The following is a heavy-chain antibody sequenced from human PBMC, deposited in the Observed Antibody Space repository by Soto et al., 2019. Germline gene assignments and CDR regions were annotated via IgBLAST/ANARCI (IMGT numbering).Heavy chain of an antibody. J-gene: IGHJ6*03. D-gene: IGHD6-6*01. V-gene: IGHV6-1*01. CDR2: TYYRSKWYN. Sequence: SQTLSLTCAISGDSVSSNSAAWNWIRQSPSRGLEWLGRTYYRSKWYNDYAVSVKSRITINPDTSKNQFSLQLNSVTPEDTAVYYCARDSEYSSSSYYYYYMDVWGKGTTVTVSS. CDR3: ARDSEYSSSSYYYYYMDV. CDR1: GDSVSSNSAA.